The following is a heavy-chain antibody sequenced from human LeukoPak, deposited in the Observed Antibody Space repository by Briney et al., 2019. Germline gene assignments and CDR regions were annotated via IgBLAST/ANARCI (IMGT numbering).Heavy chain of an antibody. Sequence: SETLSLTCTVSGGSISSGSYYWSWIRQPAGKGLEWIGRIYTSGSTNYNPSLKSRVTISVDTSKNQFSLKLSSVTAADTAVYYCAAGAGSTWYFFDSWGQGTLVTVSS. CDR2: IYTSGST. CDR3: AAGAGSTWYFFDS. V-gene: IGHV4-61*02. J-gene: IGHJ4*02. D-gene: IGHD6-13*01. CDR1: GGSISSGSYY.